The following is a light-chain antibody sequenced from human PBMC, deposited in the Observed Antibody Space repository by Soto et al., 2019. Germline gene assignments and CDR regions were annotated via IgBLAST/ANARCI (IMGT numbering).Light chain of an antibody. Sequence: EIVLTQSPGTLSLSAGERATLSCRASQSVSSSYLAWYQQKPGQAPRLLIYGASSRATGIPDRFSGSGSGTDFTLTISRLEPEDFAVYYCHQYGSSSQTFGQGTKLEVK. V-gene: IGKV3-20*01. CDR1: QSVSSSY. CDR3: HQYGSSSQT. CDR2: GAS. J-gene: IGKJ1*01.